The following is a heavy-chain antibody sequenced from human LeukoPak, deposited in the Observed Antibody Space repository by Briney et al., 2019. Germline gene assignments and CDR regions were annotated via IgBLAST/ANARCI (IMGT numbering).Heavy chain of an antibody. CDR2: IYSGGST. J-gene: IGHJ4*02. CDR3: ARDLGMATMEYRGDY. D-gene: IGHD5-24*01. CDR1: GFTVSVNY. Sequence: GGSLRLSCAASGFTVSVNYMSWVRQAPGKGLEWVSVIYSGGSTYYADSVKGRFTISRDKSKNTVYLQMNSLRAEDTALYYCARDLGMATMEYRGDYWGQGTLVTVSS. V-gene: IGHV3-66*01.